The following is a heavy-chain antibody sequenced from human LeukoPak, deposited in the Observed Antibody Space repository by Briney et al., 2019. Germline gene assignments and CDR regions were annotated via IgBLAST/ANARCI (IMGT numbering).Heavy chain of an antibody. V-gene: IGHV3-33*01. CDR1: GFTFSSYG. CDR2: KWYDGSNR. D-gene: IGHD3-10*01. J-gene: IGHJ6*02. CDR3: ARDRITMVRGVILYYYGMDV. Sequence: GGSLRLSCAASGFTFSSYGMHWVRQAPGKGLEWVAVKWYDGSNRYYADSVKGRFTISRDNSKNTLYLQMNSLRAEDTAVYYCARDRITMVRGVILYYYGMDVWGQGTTVTVSS.